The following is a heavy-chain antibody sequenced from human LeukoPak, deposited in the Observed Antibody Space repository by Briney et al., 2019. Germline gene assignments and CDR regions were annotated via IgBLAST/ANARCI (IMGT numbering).Heavy chain of an antibody. CDR2: ITGNGGST. V-gene: IGHV3-23*01. J-gene: IGHJ4*02. CDR3: ARDSGSYLQPTDY. Sequence: GGALRLSCAASGFTFRTYAMTWVRQAPGKGLEWVSSITGNGGSTYYADSVKGRFSISRDNSKNTLYLQMDSLRAEDTAVYHCARDSGSYLQPTDYWGQGTLVTVSS. D-gene: IGHD1-26*01. CDR1: GFTFRTYA.